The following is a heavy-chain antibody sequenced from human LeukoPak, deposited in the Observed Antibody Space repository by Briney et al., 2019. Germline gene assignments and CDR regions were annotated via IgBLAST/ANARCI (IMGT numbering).Heavy chain of an antibody. V-gene: IGHV1-46*01. J-gene: IGHJ4*02. CDR2: INPSGGST. D-gene: IGHD5-12*01. CDR3: ARVSGYDNGFDY. Sequence: ASVKVSCKVSGYTFTSYYMHWVRQAPGQGLEWMGIINPSGGSTSNAQKFQGRVTLTRDTSTSTVYMELSSLRSEDTAVYYCARVSGYDNGFDYWGQGTLVTVSS. CDR1: GYTFTSYY.